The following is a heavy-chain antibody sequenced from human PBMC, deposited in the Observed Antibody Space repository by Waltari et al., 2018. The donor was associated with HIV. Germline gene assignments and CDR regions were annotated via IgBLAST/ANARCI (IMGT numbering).Heavy chain of an antibody. V-gene: IGHV1-69*01. CDR1: GGTFSSYA. CDR2: IIPILGTA. CDR3: ASYCSGGSCYYPLYGMDV. Sequence: QVQLVQSGAEVKKPGSSVKVSCKASGGTFSSYAISWVRQAPGQGLEWMGGIIPILGTAKDAQKFQGRVTITADESTSTAYMELSSLRSEDTAVYYCASYCSGGSCYYPLYGMDVWGQGTTVTVSS. D-gene: IGHD2-15*01. J-gene: IGHJ6*02.